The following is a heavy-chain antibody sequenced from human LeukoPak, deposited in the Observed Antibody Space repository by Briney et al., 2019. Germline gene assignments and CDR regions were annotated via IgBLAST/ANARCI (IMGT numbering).Heavy chain of an antibody. CDR2: ISSSSSYT. V-gene: IGHV3-21*01. D-gene: IGHD3/OR15-3a*01. CDR3: ARVRSRDWLQTHYYFDY. CDR1: GFTFSSYS. Sequence: KAGGSLRLSCAASGFTFSSYSMNWVRQAPGKGLEWVSSISSSSSYTYYADSVKGRFTISRDNAKNSLYLQMNSLRAEDTAVYYCARVRSRDWLQTHYYFDYWGQGTLVTVSS. J-gene: IGHJ4*02.